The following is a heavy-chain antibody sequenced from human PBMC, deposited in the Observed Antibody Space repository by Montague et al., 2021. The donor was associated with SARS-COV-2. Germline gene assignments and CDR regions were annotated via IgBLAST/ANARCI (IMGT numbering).Heavy chain of an antibody. CDR1: GFSLSTSGMC. D-gene: IGHD1-26*01. Sequence: PALVKPTQTLTLTCTFSGFSLSTSGMCVGWIRQPPGKALEWLALIYWDDDKYYSTSLKTRLTISKDTSKNQVVLTMTNMDPVDTATYYCARIWGAASGDAFDIWGQGTMVTVSS. V-gene: IGHV2-70*01. J-gene: IGHJ3*02. CDR3: ARIWGAASGDAFDI. CDR2: IYWDDDK.